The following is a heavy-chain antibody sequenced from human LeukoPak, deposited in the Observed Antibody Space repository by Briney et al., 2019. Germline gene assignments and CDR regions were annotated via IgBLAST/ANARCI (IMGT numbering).Heavy chain of an antibody. CDR2: MNPNSGNT. CDR3: ARGNLQLLIDI. CDR1: GYTFNSYD. J-gene: IGHJ3*02. V-gene: IGHV1-8*03. D-gene: IGHD2-2*01. Sequence: GASVKVSCKASGYTFNSYDINWVRQATGQGLEWMGWMNPNSGNTGYAQKFQGRVTITRNTSISTAYMELSSLRSEDTAVYYCARGNLQLLIDIWGQGTMVTVSS.